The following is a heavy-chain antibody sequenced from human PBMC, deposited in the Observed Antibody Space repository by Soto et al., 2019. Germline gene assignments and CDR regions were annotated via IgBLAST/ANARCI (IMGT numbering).Heavy chain of an antibody. V-gene: IGHV4-59*01. D-gene: IGHD3-22*01. CDR3: AREGGSYDSSGSFDY. CDR2: ISYSGST. Sequence: PSETLSLTCTVSGASISSYYWSWFRQPPGRGLEWIGYISYSGSTNYNPSLKSRLTISADTSKNHLSLKLRSVTAADTAVYYCAREGGSYDSSGSFDYWGQGTLATVSS. CDR1: GASISSYY. J-gene: IGHJ4*02.